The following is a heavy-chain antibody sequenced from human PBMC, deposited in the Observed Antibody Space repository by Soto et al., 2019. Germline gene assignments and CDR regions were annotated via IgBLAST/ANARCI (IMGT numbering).Heavy chain of an antibody. D-gene: IGHD2-8*01. Sequence: HPGGSLRLSCAASGFTFSSYAMSWVRQAPGKGLEWVSAISGSGGSTYYADSVKGRFTISRDNSKNTLYLQMNSLRAEDTAVYYCAKDRGLMVYATNFDYWGQGTLVTVSS. CDR3: AKDRGLMVYATNFDY. CDR1: GFTFSSYA. V-gene: IGHV3-23*01. J-gene: IGHJ4*02. CDR2: ISGSGGST.